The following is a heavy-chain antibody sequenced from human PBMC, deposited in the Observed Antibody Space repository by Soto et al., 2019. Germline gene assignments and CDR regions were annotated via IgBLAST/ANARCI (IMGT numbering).Heavy chain of an antibody. D-gene: IGHD2-2*01. J-gene: IGHJ6*02. V-gene: IGHV1-69*06. Sequence: VKVSCKASGGTFSSYAISWVRQAPGQGLEWMGGIIPIFGTANYAQKFQGRVTITADKSTSTAYMELSSLRSEDTAVYYCARVGLVPAAMDYYYYGMDVWGQGTTVTVSS. CDR2: IIPIFGTA. CDR1: GGTFSSYA. CDR3: ARVGLVPAAMDYYYYGMDV.